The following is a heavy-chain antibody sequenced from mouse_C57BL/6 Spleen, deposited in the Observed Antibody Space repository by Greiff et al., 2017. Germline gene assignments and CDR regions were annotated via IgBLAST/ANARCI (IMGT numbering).Heavy chain of an antibody. CDR1: GFTFTDYY. J-gene: IGHJ4*01. V-gene: IGHV7-3*01. D-gene: IGHD6-5*01. CDR3: ASDGDLYPILYYYAMDC. CDR2: ISNKANGYTT. Sequence: EVQVVESGGGLVQPGGSLSLSCAASGFTFTDYYMSWVRQPPGKALEWLGFISNKANGYTTEYISSVKGRFTISRDNSQSILYLQMNALRAEDSATYYCASDGDLYPILYYYAMDCRGQGTSVTVSS.